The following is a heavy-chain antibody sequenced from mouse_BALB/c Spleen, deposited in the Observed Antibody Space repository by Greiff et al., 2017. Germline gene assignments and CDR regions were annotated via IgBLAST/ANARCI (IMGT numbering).Heavy chain of an antibody. V-gene: IGHV3-6*02. Sequence: EVKLQESGPGLVKPSQSLSLTCSVTGYSITSGYYWNWIRQFPGNKLEWMGYISYDGSNNYNPSLKNRISITRDTSKNQFFLKLNSVTTEDTATYYCARGHYYGYYAMDYWGQGTSVTVSS. J-gene: IGHJ4*01. D-gene: IGHD1-2*01. CDR2: ISYDGSN. CDR3: ARGHYYGYYAMDY. CDR1: GYSITSGYY.